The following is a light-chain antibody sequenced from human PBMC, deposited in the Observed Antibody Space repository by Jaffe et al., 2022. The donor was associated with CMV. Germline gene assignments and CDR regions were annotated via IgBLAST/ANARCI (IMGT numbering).Light chain of an antibody. CDR1: DIGSKT. Sequence: SYVLTQPPSVSVAPGKTARITCGGNDIGSKTVHWYQRKPGQAPVMVIYYDSDRPSGIPERFSGSNSGDTATLTISRVEAGDEADYWCQVWDSSSDHPVFGGGTKLTVL. V-gene: IGLV3-21*04. J-gene: IGLJ3*02. CDR2: YDS. CDR3: QVWDSSSDHPV.